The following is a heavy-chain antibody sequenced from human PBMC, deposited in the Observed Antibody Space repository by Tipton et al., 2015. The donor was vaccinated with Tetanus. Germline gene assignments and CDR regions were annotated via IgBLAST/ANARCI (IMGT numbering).Heavy chain of an antibody. CDR1: GGTFSSYT. J-gene: IGHJ5*02. V-gene: IGHV1-69*02. CDR2: IIPILGIA. D-gene: IGHD3-3*01. Sequence: QVQLVQSGAEVKKPGSSVKVSCKASGGTFSSYTISWVRQAPGQGLEWMGRIIPILGIANYAQKFQGRVTITADKSTSTAYMELSSLRSEGTAVYYCARTHCDFWSRGWFDPWGQGTLVTVSS. CDR3: ARTHCDFWSRGWFDP.